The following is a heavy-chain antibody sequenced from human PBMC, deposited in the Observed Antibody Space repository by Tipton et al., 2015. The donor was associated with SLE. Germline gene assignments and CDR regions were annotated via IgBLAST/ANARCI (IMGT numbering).Heavy chain of an antibody. CDR3: ARAPRYYYDSNSFDY. Sequence: TLSLTCTVSGGSISSGSYYWSWIRQPAGKGLEWIGRIYTSGSTNYNPSLKSRATISVDPSKNQFSLKLSSVTAADTAVYYCARAPRYYYDSNSFDYWGQGSLVTVSS. V-gene: IGHV4-61*02. D-gene: IGHD3-22*01. CDR2: IYTSGST. CDR1: GGSISSGSYY. J-gene: IGHJ4*02.